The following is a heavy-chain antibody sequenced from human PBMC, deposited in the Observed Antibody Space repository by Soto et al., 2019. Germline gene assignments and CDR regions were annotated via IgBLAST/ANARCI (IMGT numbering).Heavy chain of an antibody. CDR1: GFTFTNHW. CDR3: ARNWLSDSSSSLDY. CDR2: INEDGSKI. J-gene: IGHJ4*02. V-gene: IGHV3-7*01. Sequence: PGGSLRLSCAASGFTFTNHWMHWVRQAPGEGLEWVANINEDGSKIYYVDSVKGRFTISRDNTKDSLYLQMNSLRAEDTAVYYCARNWLSDSSSSLDYWGQGTLVTVSS. D-gene: IGHD6-6*01.